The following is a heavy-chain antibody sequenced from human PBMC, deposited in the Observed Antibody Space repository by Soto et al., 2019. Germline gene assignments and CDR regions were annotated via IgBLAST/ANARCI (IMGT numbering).Heavy chain of an antibody. J-gene: IGHJ3*02. Sequence: ASETLSLTCAVYGGSFSGYYWSWIRQPPGKGLEWIGEINHSGSTNYNPSLKSRVTISVDTSKNQFSLKLSSVTAADTAVYYCASGWYRAFDIWGQGTMVTVSS. V-gene: IGHV4-34*01. CDR3: ASGWYRAFDI. D-gene: IGHD6-13*01. CDR2: INHSGST. CDR1: GGSFSGYY.